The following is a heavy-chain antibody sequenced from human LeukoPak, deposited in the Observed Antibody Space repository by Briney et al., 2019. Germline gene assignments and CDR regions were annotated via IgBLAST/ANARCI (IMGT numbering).Heavy chain of an antibody. V-gene: IGHV3-43*01. CDR1: GFTFDDYS. D-gene: IGHD6-19*01. J-gene: IGHJ4*02. CDR2: ISWDGGSK. CDR3: ARASPAGQWLGPEDY. Sequence: GGSLRLSCAASGFTFDDYSMHWVRQAPGKGLEWISLISWDGGSKYYAYSVSGCFTISRHDSKSSLYLQMNSLRSEDTAFYYCARASPAGQWLGPEDYWGQGTLVIVSS.